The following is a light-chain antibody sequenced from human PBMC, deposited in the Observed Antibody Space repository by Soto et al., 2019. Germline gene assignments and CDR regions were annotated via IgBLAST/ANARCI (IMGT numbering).Light chain of an antibody. Sequence: IQLTQSPSSLSASVGDSVTLTCRASKAIGSSFAWYRQKPGKAPKVLIYGATRLQSGVPSRFSGSGVGTDFTLTISSLQPEDFATYYCQQSYSSPFTFGPGTKVDIK. CDR3: QQSYSSPFT. J-gene: IGKJ3*01. CDR1: KAIGSS. CDR2: GAT. V-gene: IGKV1-39*01.